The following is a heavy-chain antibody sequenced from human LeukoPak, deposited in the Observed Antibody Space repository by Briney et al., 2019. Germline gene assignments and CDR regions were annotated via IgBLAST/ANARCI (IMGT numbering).Heavy chain of an antibody. D-gene: IGHD3-22*01. Sequence: DPSETLSLTCAVSGGSISSGGYSWSWIRQPPGKGLEWIGYIYHSGSTYYNPSLKSRVTISVDRSKNQFSLKLSSVTAADTAVYYCARPGYYYDHYGMDVWGQGTTVTVSS. CDR2: IYHSGST. J-gene: IGHJ6*02. CDR1: GGSISSGGYS. CDR3: ARPGYYYDHYGMDV. V-gene: IGHV4-30-2*01.